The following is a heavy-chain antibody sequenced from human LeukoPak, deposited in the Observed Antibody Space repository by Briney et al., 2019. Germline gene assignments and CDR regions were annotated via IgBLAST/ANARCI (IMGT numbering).Heavy chain of an antibody. CDR3: ARRGPPRTMLRGVKSGWFDP. CDR1: GGSSSGYY. D-gene: IGHD3-10*01. Sequence: SETLSLTCVLYGGSSSGYYWSWIRQPPGKGLEWIGEINQSGSTNYNPSLKSRVTILVDTSKNQFSLKLSSVTAADTAVYYCARRGPPRTMLRGVKSGWFDPWGQGTLVTVSS. CDR2: INQSGST. V-gene: IGHV4-34*01. J-gene: IGHJ5*02.